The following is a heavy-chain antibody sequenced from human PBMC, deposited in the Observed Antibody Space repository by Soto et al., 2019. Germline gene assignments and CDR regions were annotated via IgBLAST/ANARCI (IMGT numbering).Heavy chain of an antibody. V-gene: IGHV3-30*18. CDR3: AKDKGIQRWLPGGGDY. J-gene: IGHJ4*02. CDR2: ISYDGSNK. Sequence: QVQLVESGGGVVQPGRSLRLSCAASGFTFSSYGMHWVRQAPGKGLEWVAVISYDGSNKYYADSVKGRFTISRDNSKNTLYLQMNSLRAEDTAVYYCAKDKGIQRWLPGGGDYWGQGTLVTVSS. CDR1: GFTFSSYG. D-gene: IGHD5-18*01.